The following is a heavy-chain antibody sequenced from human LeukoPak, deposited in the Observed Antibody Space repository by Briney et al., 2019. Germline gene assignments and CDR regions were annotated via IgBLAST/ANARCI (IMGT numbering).Heavy chain of an antibody. D-gene: IGHD3-10*01. Sequence: GGSLRLSCAASGFTFSSYEMNWVRQAPGKGLEWVSYISSSGSTIYYAVSVKGRFTISRDNAKNSLYLQMNSLRAEDTAVYYCARDYGSGLGVFWFDPWGQGTLVTVSS. V-gene: IGHV3-48*03. CDR3: ARDYGSGLGVFWFDP. CDR1: GFTFSSYE. CDR2: ISSSGSTI. J-gene: IGHJ5*02.